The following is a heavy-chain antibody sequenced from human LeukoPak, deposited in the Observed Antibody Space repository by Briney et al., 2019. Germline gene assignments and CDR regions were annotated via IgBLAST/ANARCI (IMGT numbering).Heavy chain of an antibody. CDR1: GGSISSSNW. D-gene: IGHD2-15*01. CDR3: ARDFYCRGGSCHDY. V-gene: IGHV4-4*02. J-gene: IGHJ4*02. Sequence: SWTLSLTCAVSGGSISSSNWWSWARQPPGKGLEWIGEIYHSGSTNYNPSLKSRVTISVDKSKNQFSLKLSSVTAADTAVYYCARDFYCRGGSCHDYWGQGTLVTVSS. CDR2: IYHSGST.